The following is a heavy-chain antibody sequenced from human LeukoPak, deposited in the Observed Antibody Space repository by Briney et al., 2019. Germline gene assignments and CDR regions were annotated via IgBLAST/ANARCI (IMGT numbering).Heavy chain of an antibody. J-gene: IGHJ4*02. CDR1: GYSFTSYW. CDR3: ARVSMGAGIDY. CDR2: IYPGDSDT. D-gene: IGHD1-26*01. Sequence: GESLKISCKGSGYSFTSYWIGWVRQMPGKGLEWMGIIYPGDSDTRYSPSFQGQVTISADKSISTAYLQSRSLKASDTAMYNSARVSMGAGIDYWGQGTLVTATS. V-gene: IGHV5-51*01.